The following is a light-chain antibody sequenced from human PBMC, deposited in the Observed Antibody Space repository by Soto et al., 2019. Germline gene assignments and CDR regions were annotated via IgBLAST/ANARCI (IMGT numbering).Light chain of an antibody. CDR3: QQYNSYFQT. Sequence: GERVTITCRARQSVNRWLAWYQQKPGKAPNLLIYDASSLESGVPSRFSGSGSGTEFTLTISSLQPDDSATYYCQQYNSYFQTFGQGTKVEIK. CDR2: DAS. V-gene: IGKV1-5*01. J-gene: IGKJ1*01. CDR1: QSVNRW.